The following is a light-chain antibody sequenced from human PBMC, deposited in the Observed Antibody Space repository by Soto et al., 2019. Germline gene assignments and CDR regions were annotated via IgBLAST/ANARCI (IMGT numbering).Light chain of an antibody. CDR1: QSISNH. J-gene: IGKJ1*01. V-gene: IGKV1-39*01. CDR2: AAS. CDR3: QQSYCSPPT. Sequence: DNQMTLSPSSLSASVKDRVIITCRASQSISNHLNWYQQRPGKAPKLLIFAASSLQSGVPSRFSGSRSGPDFTLTICSLQPEDFATYYCQQSYCSPPTFGQGTKVDIK.